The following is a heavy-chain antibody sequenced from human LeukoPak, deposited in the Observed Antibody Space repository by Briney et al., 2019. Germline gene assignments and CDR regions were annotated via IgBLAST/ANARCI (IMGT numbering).Heavy chain of an antibody. Sequence: GGSLRLSCAVSGFTFSSYSLNWVRQAPGKGLEWVSYIRGSGSDINYADSVKGRFIISRDNAKDSLYLQMNSLRVEDTAVYYCLRGDRRDYWGQGTLVTVSS. J-gene: IGHJ4*02. CDR1: GFTFSSYS. CDR3: LRGDRRDY. CDR2: IRGSGSDI. V-gene: IGHV3-21*05.